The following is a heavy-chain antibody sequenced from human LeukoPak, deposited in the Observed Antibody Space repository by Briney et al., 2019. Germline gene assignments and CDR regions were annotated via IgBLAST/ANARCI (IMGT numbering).Heavy chain of an antibody. CDR1: GFTFSSYA. CDR2: ISGSGGST. V-gene: IGHV3-23*01. J-gene: IGHJ4*02. Sequence: PGGSLRLSCAASGFTFSSYAMSWVRQAPGKGLEWVSDISGSGGSTYYADSVKGRFTISRDNSKNTLYLQMNSLRAEDTAVYYCAKGDYSTVYYFDYWGQGTLVTVSS. D-gene: IGHD6-13*01. CDR3: AKGDYSTVYYFDY.